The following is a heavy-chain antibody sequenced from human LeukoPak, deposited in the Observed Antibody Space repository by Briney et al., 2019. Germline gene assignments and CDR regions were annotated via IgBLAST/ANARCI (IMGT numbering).Heavy chain of an antibody. CDR1: GGSFSGYY. J-gene: IGHJ5*02. CDR2: INHSGST. D-gene: IGHD3-10*01. V-gene: IGHV4-34*01. Sequence: RTSETLSLTCAVYGGSFSGYYWSWIRQPPGKGLEWIGEINHSGSTNYNPSLKSRVTISVDTSKNQFSLKLSSVTAADTAVYYCARVRRMVRGVISWFDPWGQGTLVTVSS. CDR3: ARVRRMVRGVISWFDP.